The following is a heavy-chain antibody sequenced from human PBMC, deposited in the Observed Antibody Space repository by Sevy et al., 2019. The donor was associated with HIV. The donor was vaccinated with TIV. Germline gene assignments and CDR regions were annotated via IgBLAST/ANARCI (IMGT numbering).Heavy chain of an antibody. CDR3: ASTFYSSDGPLD. J-gene: IGHJ4*02. V-gene: IGHV3-53*01. CDR2: IYSGGST. Sequence: AGSLRLSCAASGFTVGSAYMSWVRQAPGKGLEWVSNIYSGGSTYYADSVKGRFTISRDNSKNTLYLQMHSLRVEDTAVYYCASTFYSSDGPLDWGQGTLVTVSS. D-gene: IGHD6-19*01. CDR1: GFTVGSAY.